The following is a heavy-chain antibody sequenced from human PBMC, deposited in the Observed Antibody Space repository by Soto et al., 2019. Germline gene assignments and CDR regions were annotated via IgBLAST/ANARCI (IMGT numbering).Heavy chain of an antibody. D-gene: IGHD6-19*01. Sequence: QLQLQESDPGLVKPSETLSLTCTVSGGSISSSSYYWGWIRQPPGKGLEWIGSIYYSGSTYYNPSLKSRVTISVDTSKNQFSLKLSSVTAADTAVYYCARRQWLVNFDYWGQGTLVTVSS. CDR1: GGSISSSSYY. J-gene: IGHJ4*02. CDR3: ARRQWLVNFDY. V-gene: IGHV4-39*01. CDR2: IYYSGST.